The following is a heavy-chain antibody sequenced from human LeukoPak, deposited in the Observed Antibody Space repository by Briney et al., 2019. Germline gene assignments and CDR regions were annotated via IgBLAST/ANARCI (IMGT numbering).Heavy chain of an antibody. CDR3: ARERGVGLWFGESAFDY. Sequence: PRGSLRLSCAASGFTVSSNYMSSVRQAPGKGLEWVSVLYSGGSTYYADSVKGRFTIPRDNSKNTLYLQMNSLRAEDTAVYYCARERGVGLWFGESAFDYWGQGTLVTVSS. D-gene: IGHD3-10*01. J-gene: IGHJ4*02. CDR2: LYSGGST. CDR1: GFTVSSNY. V-gene: IGHV3-66*01.